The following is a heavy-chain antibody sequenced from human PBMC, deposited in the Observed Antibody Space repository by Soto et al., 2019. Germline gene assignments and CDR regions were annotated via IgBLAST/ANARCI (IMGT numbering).Heavy chain of an antibody. V-gene: IGHV4-4*07. J-gene: IGHJ6*02. D-gene: IGHD3-3*01. Sequence: SETLYLTCTVSGGSISSYYWNWIRQPAGKGLEWIGRSYTSGSTNYNPSLKSRVTMSVDTSKNHFSLKLSSVTAADTAVYYCARFDVGVGMDVWAQGTTVTASS. CDR3: ARFDVGVGMDV. CDR1: GGSISSYY. CDR2: SYTSGST.